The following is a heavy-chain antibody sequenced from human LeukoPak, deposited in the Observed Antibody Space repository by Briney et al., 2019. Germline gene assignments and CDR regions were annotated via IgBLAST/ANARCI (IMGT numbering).Heavy chain of an antibody. CDR2: INAGNGNT. CDR3: ARDPKGSGWYGRFDY. V-gene: IGHV1-3*01. J-gene: IGHJ4*02. D-gene: IGHD6-19*01. CDR1: GYTFTSYA. Sequence: ASVKVSCKGSGYTFTSYAMHWVRQAPGQRLEWMGWINAGNGNTKYSQKFQGRVTITRDTSASTAYMELSSLRSEDTAVYYCARDPKGSGWYGRFDYWGQGTLVTVSS.